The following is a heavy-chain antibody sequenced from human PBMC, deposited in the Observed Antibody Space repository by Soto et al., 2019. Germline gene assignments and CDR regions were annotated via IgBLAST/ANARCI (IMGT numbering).Heavy chain of an antibody. CDR3: ARLGIAVAGILYKWLEQ. CDR1: GYSFTSYW. V-gene: IGHV5-51*01. J-gene: IGHJ5*02. CDR2: IYPGDSDT. Sequence: GESLKISCKGSGYSFTSYWIGWVRQMPGKGLEWMGIIYPGDSDTRYSPSFQGQVTISADKSISTAYLQWSSLKASDTAMYYCARLGIAVAGILYKWLEQWGQGNMVRVSS. D-gene: IGHD6-19*01.